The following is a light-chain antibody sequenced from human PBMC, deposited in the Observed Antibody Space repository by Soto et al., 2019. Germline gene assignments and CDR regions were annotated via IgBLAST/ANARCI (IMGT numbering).Light chain of an antibody. V-gene: IGKV1-5*01. Sequence: DIQMTQSPSTLSASVGDRVTITCRASQSISSWLAWYQQKPGKAPKLLIYDASSLESGVPSRFSGSGSGTEFTHTISSLQPDDFATDYCQQYNSYSLWTFGQGTNVEIK. J-gene: IGKJ1*01. CDR3: QQYNSYSLWT. CDR1: QSISSW. CDR2: DAS.